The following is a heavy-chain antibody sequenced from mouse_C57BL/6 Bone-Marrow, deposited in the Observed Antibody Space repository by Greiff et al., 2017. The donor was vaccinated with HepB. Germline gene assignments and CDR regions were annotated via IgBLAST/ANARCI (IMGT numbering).Heavy chain of an antibody. CDR3: ATPIYYYGSSYNFDD. Sequence: LQESGAELARPGASVKLSCKASGYTFTSYGISWVKQRTGQGLEWIGEIYPRSGNTYYNEKFKGKATLTADKSSSTAYMELRSLTSEDSAVYFWATPIYYYGSSYNFDDWGQGTTLTVSS. J-gene: IGHJ2*01. CDR1: GYTFTSYG. D-gene: IGHD1-1*01. CDR2: IYPRSGNT. V-gene: IGHV1-81*01.